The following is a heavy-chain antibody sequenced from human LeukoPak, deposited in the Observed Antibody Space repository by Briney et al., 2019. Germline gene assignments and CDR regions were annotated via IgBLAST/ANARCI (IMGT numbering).Heavy chain of an antibody. D-gene: IGHD3-3*01. V-gene: IGHV3-48*01. J-gene: IGHJ3*02. CDR3: ASWPGGYDFWSGSDAFDI. CDR1: GFTFSDYS. CDR2: ISSSSSTI. Sequence: GGSLRLSCAASGFTFSDYSMNWVRQAPGKGLEWVSYISSSSSTIYYADSVKGRFTISRDNAKNSLYLQMNSLRAEDTAVYYCASWPGGYDFWSGSDAFDIWGQGTMVTVSS.